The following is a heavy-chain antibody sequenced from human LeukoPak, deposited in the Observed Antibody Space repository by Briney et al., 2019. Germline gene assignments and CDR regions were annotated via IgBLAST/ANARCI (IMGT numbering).Heavy chain of an antibody. Sequence: PGGSLRLSCAASGFTFSNYAMSWVRQAPGKGLEWVSGISGSGGSTYYADSVKGRFTISRDNSKNTLYLQMNSLRAEDTAVYYCAKDTKLRRGYSYGFDYWGQGTLVTVPS. D-gene: IGHD5-18*01. CDR2: ISGSGGST. CDR1: GFTFSNYA. J-gene: IGHJ4*02. CDR3: AKDTKLRRGYSYGFDY. V-gene: IGHV3-23*01.